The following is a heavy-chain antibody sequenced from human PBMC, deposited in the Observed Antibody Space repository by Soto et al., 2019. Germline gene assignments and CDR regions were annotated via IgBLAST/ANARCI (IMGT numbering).Heavy chain of an antibody. V-gene: IGHV3-33*01. Sequence: QVQLVESGGGVVQPGRSLRLSCGASGFTFTSYGMHWVLQAPGKGLEWVAGIWYDATNTYYADSVKGRFTISRAKSTSTLARHSSSLTVEDTALYYCAIQSNQGALFGAVNHIDLAVWVRETTVTVSS. CDR1: GFTFTSYG. CDR2: IWYDATNT. CDR3: AIQSNQGALFGAVNHIDLAV. D-gene: IGHD3-3*01. J-gene: IGHJ6*02.